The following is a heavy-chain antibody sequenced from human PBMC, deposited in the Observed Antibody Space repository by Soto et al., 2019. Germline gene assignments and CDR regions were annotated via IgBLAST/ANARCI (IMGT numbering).Heavy chain of an antibody. CDR1: VFTFSDYG. CDR2: IWYDGRNK. Sequence: GGSRILSCASSVFTFSDYGMHCVRQAPCKGLEWVAGIWYDGRNKYYADSVKGRFTISRDNSKNSVYLQMNSLSAEDTAVYYCAKSIAVAPGWLDPWGQGTVVTVPS. J-gene: IGHJ5*02. CDR3: AKSIAVAPGWLDP. V-gene: IGHV3-33*06. D-gene: IGHD6-19*01.